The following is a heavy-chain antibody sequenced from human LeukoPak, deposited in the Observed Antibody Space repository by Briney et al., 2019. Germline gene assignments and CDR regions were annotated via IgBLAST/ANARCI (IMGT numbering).Heavy chain of an antibody. CDR3: ARGSSLYGAGRKAFDI. J-gene: IGHJ3*02. Sequence: GGPLRLSCAASVFPHNIYDMHWARQATGKGLEWVSAIDTDGVTYYPGSVKGRFTISRDNAKNSLYLQMNSLRAGDTAVYYYARGSSLYGAGRKAFDIWGQGTMVTVSS. CDR1: VFPHNIYD. CDR2: IDTDGVT. V-gene: IGHV3-13*04. D-gene: IGHD3-10*01.